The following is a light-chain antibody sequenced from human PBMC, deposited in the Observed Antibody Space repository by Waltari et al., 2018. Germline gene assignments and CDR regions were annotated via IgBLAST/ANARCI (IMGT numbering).Light chain of an antibody. J-gene: IGLJ3*02. CDR2: EGS. V-gene: IGLV2-23*01. CDR1: SSDVGSSNL. Sequence: QSALTPPASVSGSPGQSITISCTGTSSDVGSSNLVSWYQQHPGKAPKLMIYEGSKRPSGVSNRFSGSKSGNTASLTISGLQAEDEADYYCCSYAGSSTLVFGGGTKLTVL. CDR3: CSYAGSSTLV.